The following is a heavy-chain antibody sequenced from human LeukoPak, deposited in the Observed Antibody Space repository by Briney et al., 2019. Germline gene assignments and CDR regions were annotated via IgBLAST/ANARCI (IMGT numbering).Heavy chain of an antibody. V-gene: IGHV3-30*02. CDR2: IRYDGSNK. CDR1: AFTFRSYG. CDR3: AKVRATNNWFDP. J-gene: IGHJ5*02. Sequence: GGSLRLSYATSAFTFRSYGMHWVRQAPDKGLEWVAFIRYDGSNKYYADSVKGRFTISRDNSKNTLYLQMNSLRAEDTAVYYCAKVRATNNWFDPWGQGTLVTVSS. D-gene: IGHD1-26*01.